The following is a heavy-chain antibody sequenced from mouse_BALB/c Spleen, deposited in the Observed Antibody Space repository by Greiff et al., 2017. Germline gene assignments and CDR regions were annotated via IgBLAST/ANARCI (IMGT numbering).Heavy chain of an antibody. J-gene: IGHJ4*01. V-gene: IGHV10S3*01. CDR2: IRSKSNNYAT. Sequence: EADGGLVQPKGSLKLSCAASGFTFNTNAMNWVRQAPGKGLEWVARIRSKSNNYATYYADSVKDRFTISRDDSQSMLYLQMNNLKTEDTAMYYCVRDIMDYWGQGTSVTVSS. CDR3: VRDIMDY. CDR1: GFTFNTNA.